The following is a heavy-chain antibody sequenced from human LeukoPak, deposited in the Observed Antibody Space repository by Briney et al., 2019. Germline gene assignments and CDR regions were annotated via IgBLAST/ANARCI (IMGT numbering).Heavy chain of an antibody. CDR2: IYYSGST. CDR1: GGSISSYY. J-gene: IGHJ6*03. CDR3: ARGSYYYMDV. Sequence: SETLSLTCTVSGGSISSYYWSWIRQPPGKGLEWIGYIYYSGSTNYNPSLKSRVTISADTSKNQFSLNLSSVTAADTAVYYCARGSYYYMDVWGKGTTVTVSS. V-gene: IGHV4-59*01.